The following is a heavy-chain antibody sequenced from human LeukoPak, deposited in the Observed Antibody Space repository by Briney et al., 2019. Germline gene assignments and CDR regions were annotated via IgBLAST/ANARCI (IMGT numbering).Heavy chain of an antibody. Sequence: ASVKVSCKASGYTFTGYYMHWVRQAPGQGLEWMGWINPNSGGTNYAQKFQGRVTMTRDTSISTAYMELSRLRSDDTAVYYCARSGWPLYYYYMDVWGKGTTVTISS. CDR1: GYTFTGYY. CDR3: ARSGWPLYYYYMDV. CDR2: INPNSGGT. J-gene: IGHJ6*03. D-gene: IGHD6-19*01. V-gene: IGHV1-2*02.